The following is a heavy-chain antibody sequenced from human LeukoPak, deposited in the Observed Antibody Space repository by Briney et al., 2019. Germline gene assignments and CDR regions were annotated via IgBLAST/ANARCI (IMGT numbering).Heavy chain of an antibody. CDR3: AKDYQDYGDYGDAFDI. D-gene: IGHD4-17*01. Sequence: GGSLRLSCAASGFTFSSYAMSWARQAPGKGLEWVSAISGSGGSTYYADSVKGRFTISRDNSKNTLYLQMNSLRAEDTAVYYCAKDYQDYGDYGDAFDIWGQGTMVTVSS. V-gene: IGHV3-23*01. CDR2: ISGSGGST. J-gene: IGHJ3*02. CDR1: GFTFSSYA.